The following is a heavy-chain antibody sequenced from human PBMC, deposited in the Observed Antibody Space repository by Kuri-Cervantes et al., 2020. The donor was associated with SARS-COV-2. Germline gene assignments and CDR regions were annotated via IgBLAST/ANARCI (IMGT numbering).Heavy chain of an antibody. CDR3: ARKAQWCGDGFDP. D-gene: IGHD3-10*01. V-gene: IGHV4-34*01. CDR1: GGSFSGYY. CDR2: INHSGST. J-gene: IGHJ5*02. Sequence: GSLRLSCAVYGGSFSGYYWSWIRQPPGKGLEWIGEINHSGSTNYNPSLKSRVTVSVDTSKNQFSLELSSVTAADTAVYYCARKAQWCGDGFDPWGQGTLVTVSS.